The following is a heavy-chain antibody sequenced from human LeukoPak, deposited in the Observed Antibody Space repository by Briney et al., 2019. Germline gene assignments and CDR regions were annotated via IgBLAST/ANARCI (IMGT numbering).Heavy chain of an antibody. CDR1: GYTLTELS. J-gene: IGHJ3*02. CDR3: ATFAAGVLRLLDAFDI. D-gene: IGHD3-16*01. V-gene: IGHV1-24*01. CDR2: FDPEDGET. Sequence: ASVKVSCKVSGYTLTELSMHWVRQAPGKGLEWMGGFDPEDGETIYAQKFQGRVTMTEDTSTDTAYMELSSLRSEDTAVYYCATFAAGVLRLLDAFDIWGQGTMVTVPS.